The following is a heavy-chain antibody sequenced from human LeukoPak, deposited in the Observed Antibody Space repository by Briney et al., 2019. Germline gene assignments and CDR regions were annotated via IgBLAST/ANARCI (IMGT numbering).Heavy chain of an antibody. CDR2: IYPRDGST. CDR1: GYTFTSNY. V-gene: IGHV1-46*01. J-gene: IGHJ4*02. Sequence: ASVKVSCKASGYTFTSNYIHWVRQAPGQGLEWMGMIYPRDGSTSYAQKFQGRVTVTGDTSTSTVHMELSGLRSEDTAVYYCARDQEGFDYWGQGTLVTVSS. CDR3: ARDQEGFDY.